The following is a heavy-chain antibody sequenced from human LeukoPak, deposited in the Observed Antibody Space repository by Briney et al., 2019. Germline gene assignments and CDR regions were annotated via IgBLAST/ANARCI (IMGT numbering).Heavy chain of an antibody. CDR3: ARAFGRGYYYGSGSYPLDY. CDR2: INWNGGST. D-gene: IGHD3-10*01. V-gene: IGHV3-20*04. Sequence: GGSLRLSCAASGFTFSSYSMNWVRQAPGKGLEWVSGINWNGGSTGYADSVKGRFTISRDNAKNSLYLQMNSLRAEDTALYYCARAFGRGYYYGSGSYPLDYWGQGTLVTVSS. J-gene: IGHJ4*02. CDR1: GFTFSSYS.